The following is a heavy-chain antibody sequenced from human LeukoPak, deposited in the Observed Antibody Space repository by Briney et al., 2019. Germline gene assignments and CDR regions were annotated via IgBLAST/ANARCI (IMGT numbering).Heavy chain of an antibody. CDR3: ARAYYGDYVSSYHSWFDP. J-gene: IGHJ5*02. V-gene: IGHV7-4-1*02. CDR2: INTNTGNP. D-gene: IGHD4-17*01. CDR1: GYTFTSYA. Sequence: ASVKVSCKASGYTFTSYAMNWVRQAPGQGLEWMGWINTNTGNPTYAQGFTGRFVFSLDTSVSTAYLQISSLKAEDTAVYYCARAYYGDYVSSYHSWFDPWGQGTLVTVSS.